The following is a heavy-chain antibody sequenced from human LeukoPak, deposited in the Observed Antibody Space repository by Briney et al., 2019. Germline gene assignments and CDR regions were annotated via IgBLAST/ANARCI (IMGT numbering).Heavy chain of an antibody. D-gene: IGHD6-13*01. V-gene: IGHV4-59*01. J-gene: IGHJ4*02. CDR3: ARDQAAGTGGDY. CDR1: GGSISSYY. Sequence: KPSETLSLTCTVSGGSISSYYWSWIRQPPGKGLEWIGYIYYSGSTNYNPSLKSRVTISVDTFKNQFSLKLSSVTAADTAVYYCARDQAAGTGGDYWGQGTLVTVSS. CDR2: IYYSGST.